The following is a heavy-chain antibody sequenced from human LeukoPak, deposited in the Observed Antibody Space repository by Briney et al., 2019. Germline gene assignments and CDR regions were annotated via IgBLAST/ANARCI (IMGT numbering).Heavy chain of an antibody. D-gene: IGHD4-17*01. Sequence: GASVKVSCKASGYTFTSYDINWVRQATGQGLEWMGWISAYNGNTDCAQKLQGRVTMTTDTSTSTAYMELRSLRSDDTAVYYCARVTQTDYDFDYWGQGTLVTVSS. CDR3: ARVTQTDYDFDY. CDR2: ISAYNGNT. V-gene: IGHV1-18*01. J-gene: IGHJ4*02. CDR1: GYTFTSYD.